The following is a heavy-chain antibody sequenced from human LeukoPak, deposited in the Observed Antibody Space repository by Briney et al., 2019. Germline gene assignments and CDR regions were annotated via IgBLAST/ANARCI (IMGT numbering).Heavy chain of an antibody. CDR3: AREPGPNYDFWSGYYHYYYGMDV. Sequence: GGALRLFCAASGFTFSSYNMKWVRPGPGEGVEWGSYICSSCCTIYYADSVKGRFTISRDNAKNSLYLQMNSLRDEDTAVYYCAREPGPNYDFWSGYYHYYYGMDVWGQGTTVTASS. CDR1: GFTFSSYN. J-gene: IGHJ6*02. V-gene: IGHV3-48*02. CDR2: ICSSCCTI. D-gene: IGHD3-3*01.